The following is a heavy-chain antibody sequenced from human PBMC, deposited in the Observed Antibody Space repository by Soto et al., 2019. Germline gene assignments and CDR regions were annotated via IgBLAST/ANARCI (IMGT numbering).Heavy chain of an antibody. D-gene: IGHD3-9*01. CDR2: ISSSGSTI. Sequence: GSLRLSGAASGLTFSDYYMSWIRQAPGKGLEWVSYISSSGSTIYYADSVKGRFTISRDNAKNSLYLQMNSLRAEDTAVYYCARDLLTGSLGFNPWGQGTLVTASS. V-gene: IGHV3-11*01. CDR3: ARDLLTGSLGFNP. CDR1: GLTFSDYY. J-gene: IGHJ5*02.